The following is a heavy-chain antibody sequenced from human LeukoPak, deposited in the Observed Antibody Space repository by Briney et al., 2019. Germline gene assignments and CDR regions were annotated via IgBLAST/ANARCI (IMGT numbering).Heavy chain of an antibody. CDR1: GGSIRSGYYY. D-gene: IGHD3/OR15-3a*01. CDR2: IYTSGGT. V-gene: IGHV4-61*02. Sequence: SETLSLTCTVSGGSIRSGYYYWNWIRQPAGKGLEWIGRIYTSGGTNYNPSLKSRVTISLDTSKNQCSLKLTSVTAADTAVYYCVRRTNGFDIWGQGTMVTVSS. CDR3: VRRTNGFDI. J-gene: IGHJ3*02.